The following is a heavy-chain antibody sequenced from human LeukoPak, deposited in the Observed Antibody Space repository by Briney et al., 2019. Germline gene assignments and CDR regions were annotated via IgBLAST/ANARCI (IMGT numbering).Heavy chain of an antibody. J-gene: IGHJ4*02. Sequence: HPGGSLRLSCAASGFTFSSYAMSWVRQAPGKGLEWVSAISGSGGSTYYADSVKGRFTISRDNSKNTLYLQMNSLRADDTAVYYCARLSYDSGTHYTCYEYWGQGTLVTVSS. V-gene: IGHV3-23*01. D-gene: IGHD3-10*01. CDR3: ARLSYDSGTHYTCYEY. CDR2: ISGSGGST. CDR1: GFTFSSYA.